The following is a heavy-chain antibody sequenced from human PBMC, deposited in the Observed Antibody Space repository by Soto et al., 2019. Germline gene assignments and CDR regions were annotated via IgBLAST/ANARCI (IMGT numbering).Heavy chain of an antibody. CDR2: ISGSGGST. V-gene: IGHV3-23*01. CDR3: AKKVAEKSGFGY. Sequence: HPGGSLRRSCAASGFTFSSYAMSWVRQAPGKGLEWVSAISGSGGSTYYADSVKGRFTISRDNSTNTLYLQMNSLRAEDTAVYYCAKKVAEKSGFGYWGQGTLVTVSS. D-gene: IGHD6-19*01. CDR1: GFTFSSYA. J-gene: IGHJ4*02.